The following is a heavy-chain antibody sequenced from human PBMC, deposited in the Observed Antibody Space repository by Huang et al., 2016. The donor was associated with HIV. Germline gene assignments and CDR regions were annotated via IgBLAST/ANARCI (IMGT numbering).Heavy chain of an antibody. D-gene: IGHD2-8*01. CDR3: VIMDDYFDY. CDR1: GFAFSQYA. Sequence: VQLVESGGGLVQPGWSLGLSCAASGFAFSQYAVHWVRQSPAKGLEWVSGSGGNSGYIADAASVRCRFVISRDNAKKSLYLKMNGLRLEDTALYFCVIMDDYFDYWGQGVLVGVSS. CDR2: SGGNSGYI. V-gene: IGHV3-9*01. J-gene: IGHJ4*02.